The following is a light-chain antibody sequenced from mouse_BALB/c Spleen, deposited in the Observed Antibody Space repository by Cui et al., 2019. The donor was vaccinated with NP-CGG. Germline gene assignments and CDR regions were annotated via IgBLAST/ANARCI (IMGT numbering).Light chain of an antibody. J-gene: IGLJ1*01. CDR2: GTN. Sequence: QAVVTQESALTTSPGETVTLTVRSNTGAVTTNNYANWVQEKPDHLFTGLIGGTNNRAPGVPARFSGSLIGDKATLTITGAQTEDEAIYFCALWYSNHWVFGGGTKLTVL. V-gene: IGLV1*01. CDR1: TGAVTTNNY. CDR3: ALWYSNHWV.